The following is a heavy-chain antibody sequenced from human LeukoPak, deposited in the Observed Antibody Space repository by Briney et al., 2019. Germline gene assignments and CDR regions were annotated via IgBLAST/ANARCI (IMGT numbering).Heavy chain of an antibody. J-gene: IGHJ6*02. CDR3: ARGTYYYDSSGYYSNYYYYGMDV. CDR1: GYTFTSYG. V-gene: IGHV1-69*13. Sequence: SVKVSCKASGYTFTSYGISWVRQAPGQGLEWMGGIIPIFGTANYAQKSQGRVTITADESTSTAYMELSSLRSEDTAVYYCARGTYYYDSSGYYSNYYYYGMDVWGQGTTVTVSS. D-gene: IGHD3-22*01. CDR2: IIPIFGTA.